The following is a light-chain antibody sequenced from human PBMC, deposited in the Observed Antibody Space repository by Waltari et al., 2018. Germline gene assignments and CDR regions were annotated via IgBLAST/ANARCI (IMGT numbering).Light chain of an antibody. CDR1: QSVLYSSNNKNY. J-gene: IGKJ2*01. V-gene: IGKV4-1*01. CDR2: WAS. CDR3: QQYYSTPVT. Sequence: DIVMTQSPDSLAVSLAERATTNSKSRQSVLYSSNNKNYLAWYQQKPGQPPKLLIYWASTRESGVPDRFSGSGSGTDFTLTISSLQAEDVAVYYCQQYYSTPVTFGQGTKLEIK.